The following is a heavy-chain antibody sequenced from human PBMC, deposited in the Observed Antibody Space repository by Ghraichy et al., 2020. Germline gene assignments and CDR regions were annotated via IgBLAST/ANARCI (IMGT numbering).Heavy chain of an antibody. V-gene: IGHV4-4*02. CDR3: ARESSSPSVGMDV. CDR1: GGSISSSNW. D-gene: IGHD6-6*01. Sequence: ESLNISCAVSGGSISSSNWWSWVRQPPGKGLEWIGEIYHSGSTNYNPSLKSRVTISVDKSKNQFSLKLSSVTAADTAVYYCARESSSPSVGMDVWGQGTTVTVSS. J-gene: IGHJ6*02. CDR2: IYHSGST.